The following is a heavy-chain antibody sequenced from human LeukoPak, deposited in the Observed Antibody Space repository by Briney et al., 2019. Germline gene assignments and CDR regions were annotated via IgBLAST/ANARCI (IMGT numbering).Heavy chain of an antibody. CDR3: ARHPELYFFDY. CDR2: ISYSGST. D-gene: IGHD3-10*01. CDR1: GASISSYY. Sequence: PSETLSLTCTVSGASISSYYWSWIRQPPGKGLEWIGYISYSGSTNYNPSHKSRVTISADTSKNQVSLTLSSVTAADTAVYYCARHPELYFFDYWGQGTLVTVSS. V-gene: IGHV4-59*08. J-gene: IGHJ4*02.